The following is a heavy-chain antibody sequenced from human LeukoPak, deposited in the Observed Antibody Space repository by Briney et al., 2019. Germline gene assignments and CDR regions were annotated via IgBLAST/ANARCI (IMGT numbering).Heavy chain of an antibody. CDR1: GVSISSYY. CDR3: ARAATFDI. J-gene: IGHJ3*02. V-gene: IGHV4-59*01. Sequence: SETLSLTCTVSGVSISSYYWSWIRQPPGKGLEWIGYIYYSGSTSYNPSLKSRVTISVDTSKNQFSLKLSSVTAADTAVYYCARAATFDIWGQGTMVTVSS. CDR2: IYYSGST.